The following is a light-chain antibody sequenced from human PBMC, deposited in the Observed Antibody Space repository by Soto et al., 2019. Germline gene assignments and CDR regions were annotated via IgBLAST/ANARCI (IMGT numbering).Light chain of an antibody. CDR1: QTISSW. CDR2: KAS. Sequence: DIQMTQSPSTLSGSVGDRVTITCRASQTISSWLAWYQQKPGKAPKLLIYKASSLQSGVPSRFRGSGSGTEFTLTINGLQPDDFATYYCEQYHSHPYTFGQGTKVEIK. J-gene: IGKJ2*01. CDR3: EQYHSHPYT. V-gene: IGKV1-5*03.